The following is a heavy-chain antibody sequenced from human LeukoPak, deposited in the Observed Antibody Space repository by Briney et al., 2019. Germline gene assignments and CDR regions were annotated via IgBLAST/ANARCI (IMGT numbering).Heavy chain of an antibody. CDR3: ARDGSKSSGWYDYPYYFDY. V-gene: IGHV3-48*01. D-gene: IGHD6-19*01. J-gene: IGHJ4*02. CDR1: GFTFSSYS. CDR2: ISSSSTI. Sequence: PGGSLRLSCAASGFTFSSYSMNWVRQAPGKGLEWVSYISSSSTIYYADSVKGRFTFSRDNAKNSLYLQMNSLRAEDTAVYYCARDGSKSSGWYDYPYYFDYWGQGTLVTVSS.